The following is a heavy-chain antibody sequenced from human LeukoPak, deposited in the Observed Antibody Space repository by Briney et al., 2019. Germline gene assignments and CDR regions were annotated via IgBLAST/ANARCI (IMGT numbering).Heavy chain of an antibody. CDR3: ARGAVRGGTNFDY. Sequence: ASQTLSLTCAISGDSVSGSPAVWNWIRQSPSRGLEWLGRAYYRSKWFIDYALSVKGRITITPDTSKNRFSLQLNSVTAEDTAVYYCARGAVRGGTNFDYWGRGTLVTVSS. CDR1: GDSVSGSPAV. CDR2: AYYRSKWFI. D-gene: IGHD3-10*01. J-gene: IGHJ4*02. V-gene: IGHV6-1*01.